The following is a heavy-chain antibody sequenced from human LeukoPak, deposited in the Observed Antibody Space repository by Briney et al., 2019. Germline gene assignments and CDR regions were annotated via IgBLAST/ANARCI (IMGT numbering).Heavy chain of an antibody. Sequence: GGSLRLSCAASGFTFNTYSMNWVRQAPGKGLEWISSISSSSNSIYYADSVKGRFTISRDNSKNSLYLQMNSLRAEDTAVYYCAREIFSSDYHSCFDYWGQGTLVTVSS. J-gene: IGHJ4*02. V-gene: IGHV3-48*04. D-gene: IGHD2-21*02. CDR2: ISSSSNSI. CDR1: GFTFNTYS. CDR3: AREIFSSDYHSCFDY.